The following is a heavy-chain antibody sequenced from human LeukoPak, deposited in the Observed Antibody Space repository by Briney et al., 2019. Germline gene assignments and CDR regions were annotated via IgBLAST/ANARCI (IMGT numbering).Heavy chain of an antibody. V-gene: IGHV3-74*01. CDR3: ARGGSGWPDAFDI. CDR2: INSDGSST. Sequence: GGSLRLSCAASGFTFSSYWMHWVRQAPGKGLVWVSRINSDGSSTSYADSVKGRFTISRDNAKNTLYLQMNSLRAEDTAVYYCARGGSGWPDAFDIWGQGTMVTVSS. CDR1: GFTFSSYW. J-gene: IGHJ3*02. D-gene: IGHD6-19*01.